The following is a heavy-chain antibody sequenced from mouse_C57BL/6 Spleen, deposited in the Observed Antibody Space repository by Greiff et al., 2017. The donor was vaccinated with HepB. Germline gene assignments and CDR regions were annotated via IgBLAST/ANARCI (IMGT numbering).Heavy chain of an antibody. CDR3: TTIYYGYDGDY. Sequence: EVQLQQSGAELVRPGASVKLSCTASGFNIKDDYMHWVKQRPEQGLEWIGWIDPENGDTEYASKFQGKATITADTSSNTAYLQRSSLTSEDTAFYSCTTIYYGYDGDYWGQCTTLTVSS. CDR1: GFNIKDDY. J-gene: IGHJ2*01. V-gene: IGHV14-4*01. D-gene: IGHD2-2*01. CDR2: IDPENGDT.